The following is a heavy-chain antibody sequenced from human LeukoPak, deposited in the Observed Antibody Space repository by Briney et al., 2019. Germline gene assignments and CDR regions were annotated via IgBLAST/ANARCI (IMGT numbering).Heavy chain of an antibody. Sequence: PSETLSLTCTVSGGSISSGDYYWGWVRQPPGKGLEWIGNIYYSGSTYYNPSLKSRVTLSVDTSKNQFSLKLSSVTAADTAVYYCARHEGYSYDYWGQGTLVTVSS. CDR2: IYYSGST. V-gene: IGHV4-39*01. J-gene: IGHJ4*02. CDR1: GGSISSGDYY. CDR3: ARHEGYSYDY.